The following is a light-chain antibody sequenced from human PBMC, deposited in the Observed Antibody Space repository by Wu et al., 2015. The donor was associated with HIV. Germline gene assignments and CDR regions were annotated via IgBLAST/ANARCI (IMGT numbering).Light chain of an antibody. V-gene: IGKV3-20*01. J-gene: IGKJ1*01. CDR2: GAS. Sequence: DIVLTQSPGTLSLSPGERATLSCRASESMSSTYLAWYQQKPGQAPRLLIYGASSRATGIPDRFSGSGSGTDFTLTISRLEPEDFAVYYCQQYGSSPWWTFGQGTKVEIK. CDR3: QQYGSSPWWT. CDR1: ESMSSTY.